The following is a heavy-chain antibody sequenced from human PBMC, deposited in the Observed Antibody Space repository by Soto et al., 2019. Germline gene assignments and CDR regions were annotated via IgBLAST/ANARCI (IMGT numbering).Heavy chain of an antibody. CDR3: VRLVGNSWLDS. CDR1: GDSVSSNDAT. D-gene: IGHD2-2*01. CDR2: TYYRYRWHT. V-gene: IGHV6-1*01. J-gene: IGHJ5*01. Sequence: QVQLQQSGPGLVKTSQTLSLTCAISGDSVSSNDATWDWIRQSPSRGLEWLGRTYYRYRWHTDYAVSVKSRITINPDPSTNQRSLQLNSVPPADTAVYHCVRLVGNSWLDSWGQGTLVTVSS.